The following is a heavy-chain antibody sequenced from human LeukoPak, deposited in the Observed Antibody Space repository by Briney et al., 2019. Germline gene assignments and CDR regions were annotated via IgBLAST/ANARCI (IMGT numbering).Heavy chain of an antibody. D-gene: IGHD6-6*01. CDR2: ISSSGSTI. CDR1: GFTFSIYS. V-gene: IGHV3-48*01. Sequence: SGGSLRLSCAASGFTFSIYSMNWVRQAPGKGLEWISYISSSGSTIYYADSVKGRFTISRDNAKNSLYLQMNRLRAEDTAMYYCVNIAARQITDYWGQGTLVTVSS. CDR3: VNIAARQITDY. J-gene: IGHJ4*02.